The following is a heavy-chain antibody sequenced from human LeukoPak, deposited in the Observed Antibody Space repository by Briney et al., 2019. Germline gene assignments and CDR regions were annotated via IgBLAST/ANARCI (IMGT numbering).Heavy chain of an antibody. D-gene: IGHD3-22*01. CDR3: ARVGDYYDSRGYSTDAFDM. CDR1: GFTFSDYF. J-gene: IGHJ3*02. Sequence: GGSLRLSCAASGFTFSDYFMDWVRQAPGKGLEWVGRIRNRAKSYTTQYAPSVKDRFTISRDDSRNSLYLQMNSLKTEDTAVYFCARVGDYYDSRGYSTDAFDMWGQGTMVTVSS. CDR2: IRNRAKSYTT. V-gene: IGHV3-72*01.